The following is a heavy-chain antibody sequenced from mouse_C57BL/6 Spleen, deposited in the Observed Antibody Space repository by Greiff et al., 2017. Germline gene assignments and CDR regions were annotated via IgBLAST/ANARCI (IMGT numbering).Heavy chain of an antibody. Sequence: EVQRVEPEGGLVQPGSSMKLSCTASGFTFSDYYMAWVRQVPEKGLEWVANINSDGSSTYYLQSMKGRFSISRDNAENILYLQMSTLKSEDTATYYGSRDPYLLRSVCDAMDDWGKGTSVTVSS. CDR2: INSDGSST. J-gene: IGHJ4*01. CDR1: GFTFSDYY. CDR3: SRDPYLLRSVCDAMDD. D-gene: IGHD2-4*01. V-gene: IGHV5-16*01.